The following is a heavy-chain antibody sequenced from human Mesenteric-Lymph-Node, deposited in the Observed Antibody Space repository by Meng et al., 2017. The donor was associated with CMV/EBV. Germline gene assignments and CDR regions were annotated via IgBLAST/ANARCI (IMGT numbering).Heavy chain of an antibody. CDR3: ARDDGSLGGPWVVNSYGSDYYYGMDV. CDR2: ISSTGTYT. D-gene: IGHD5-18*01. V-gene: IGHV3-21*01. J-gene: IGHJ6*02. Sequence: GGSLRLSCAASRFIFNSYSMNWVRQAPGKGLEWVSSISSTGTYTHYADSVKGRFTISRDNAKNSLYLQMNSLRVEDTAVYYCARDDGSLGGPWVVNSYGSDYYYGMDVWGQGSTVTVSS. CDR1: RFIFNSYS.